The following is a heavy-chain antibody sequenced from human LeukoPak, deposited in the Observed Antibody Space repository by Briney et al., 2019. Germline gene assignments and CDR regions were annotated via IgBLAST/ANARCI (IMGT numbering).Heavy chain of an antibody. J-gene: IGHJ5*02. CDR1: GGTFSSYA. CDR3: ARENLWQGYDILTGYFGNNWFDP. CDR2: IIPIFGTA. V-gene: IGHV1-69*05. D-gene: IGHD3-9*01. Sequence: SVKVSCQAPGGTFSSYAISWVRQAPGQGLDWMGRIIPIFGTANYAQKFQVRVTITTDEYTSTAQQELTGLEYEDTALNYCARENLWQGYDILTGYFGNNWFDPWGQGTLVTVSS.